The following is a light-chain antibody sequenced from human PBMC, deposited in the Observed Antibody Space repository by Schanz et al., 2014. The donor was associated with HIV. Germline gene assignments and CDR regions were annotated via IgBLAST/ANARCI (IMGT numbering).Light chain of an antibody. V-gene: IGKV2-28*01. CDR1: QSLLHSNGYNY. J-gene: IGKJ3*01. CDR2: LGS. Sequence: DIVMTQSPLSLPFPPGEPASISCRSSQSLLHSNGYNYLDWYLQKPGQSPQLLIYLGSNRASGVPDRFSGSGSGTDFTLKISRVEAEDVGVYYCMQALQTPLTFGPGTKVDIK. CDR3: MQALQTPLT.